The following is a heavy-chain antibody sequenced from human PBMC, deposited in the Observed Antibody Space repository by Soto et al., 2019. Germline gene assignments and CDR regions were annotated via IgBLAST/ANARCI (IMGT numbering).Heavy chain of an antibody. D-gene: IGHD4-4*01. V-gene: IGHV3-48*01. Sequence: SISCISQKKRKGLEWVSYISSSSSTIYYADSVKGRFTTSRDNAKNSLYLQMNSLRAEDTAVYYCARALFYSNSGHDAFDIWGQGTMVTVTS. CDR1: S. CDR2: ISSSSSTI. J-gene: IGHJ3*02. CDR3: ARALFYSNSGHDAFDI.